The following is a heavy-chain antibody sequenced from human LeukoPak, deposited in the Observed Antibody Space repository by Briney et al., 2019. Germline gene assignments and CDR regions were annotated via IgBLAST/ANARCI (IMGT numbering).Heavy chain of an antibody. CDR1: GGTFSSYA. V-gene: IGHV1-69*01. CDR2: IIPIFGTA. D-gene: IGHD6-19*01. J-gene: IGHJ1*01. Sequence: SVKVSCKASGGTFSSYAISWVRQAPGQGLEWMGGIIPIFGTANYAQTFQDRVTITADESTSTAYMELSSLRSEDTAVYYCARGAPSGWYIFQHWGQGTLVTVSS. CDR3: ARGAPSGWYIFQH.